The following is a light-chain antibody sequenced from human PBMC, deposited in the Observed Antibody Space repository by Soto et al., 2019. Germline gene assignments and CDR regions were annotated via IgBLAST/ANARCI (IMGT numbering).Light chain of an antibody. V-gene: IGKV3-15*01. CDR2: DAS. Sequence: EIVLTQSPATLSLSPGERATLSCRASQSVSSYLAWYQQKPGQAPRLLIYDASTRAAGIPARFSGSGSGTEFTLTITSLQSEDFAVYYCQQFHNWPRTFGQWTKVDI. CDR3: QQFHNWPRT. J-gene: IGKJ1*01. CDR1: QSVSSY.